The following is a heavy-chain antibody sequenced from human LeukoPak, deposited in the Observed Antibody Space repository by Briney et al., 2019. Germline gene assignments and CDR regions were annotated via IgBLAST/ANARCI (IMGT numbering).Heavy chain of an antibody. CDR1: GGTFSSYA. Sequence: SVKVSCKASGGTFSSYAISWVRQAPGQGLEWMGRIIPIFGIANYAQRFQGRVTITADKSTSTAYMELSSLRSEDTAVYYCASLYSNYVFDAFDIWGQGTMVTVSS. D-gene: IGHD4-11*01. CDR2: IIPIFGIA. CDR3: ASLYSNYVFDAFDI. J-gene: IGHJ3*02. V-gene: IGHV1-69*04.